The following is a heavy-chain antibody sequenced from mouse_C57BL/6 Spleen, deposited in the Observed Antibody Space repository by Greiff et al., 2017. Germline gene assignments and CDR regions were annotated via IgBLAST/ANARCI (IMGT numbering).Heavy chain of an antibody. CDR1: GFTFSDYG. Sequence: DVQLQESGGGLVKPGGSLKLSCAASGFTFSDYGMHWVRQAPEKGLEWVAYISSGSSTIYYADTVKGRFTISRDNAKNTLFLQMTSLRSEDTAMYYCARQRTTVVATPFDYWGQGTTLTVSS. J-gene: IGHJ2*01. CDR2: ISSGSSTI. CDR3: ARQRTTVVATPFDY. V-gene: IGHV5-17*01. D-gene: IGHD1-1*01.